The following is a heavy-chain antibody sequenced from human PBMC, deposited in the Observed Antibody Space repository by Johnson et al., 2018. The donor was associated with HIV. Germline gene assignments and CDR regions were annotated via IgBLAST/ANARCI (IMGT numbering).Heavy chain of an antibody. CDR3: AKDRTIHDAFDI. CDR1: GVIFSSYG. Sequence: QMLLVESVGGVVQPWRSLRLSCAASGVIFSSYGMHWVRQAPGKGLEWVALIWNDGSDKYYADSVKGRFTISRDNSRNTLYLQMNILRAEDTAVYYCAKDRTIHDAFDIWGQGTMVTVSS. V-gene: IGHV3-33*06. D-gene: IGHD5-18*01. J-gene: IGHJ3*02. CDR2: IWNDGSDK.